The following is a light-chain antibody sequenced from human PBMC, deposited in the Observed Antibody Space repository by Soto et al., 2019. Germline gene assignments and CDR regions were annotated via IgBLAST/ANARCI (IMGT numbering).Light chain of an antibody. CDR1: QSVSSSY. CDR2: GAS. CDR3: QQRSDWPVT. J-gene: IGKJ5*01. V-gene: IGKV3D-20*02. Sequence: MVLTQSPDTLSLSPGERATLSCRTSQSVSSSYLAWYQQKPGQAPRLLIYGASSRATGIPDRFSGSGSGTDSTLTSSSLEPEDCSVYYCQQRSDWPVTCGQGTRLEIK.